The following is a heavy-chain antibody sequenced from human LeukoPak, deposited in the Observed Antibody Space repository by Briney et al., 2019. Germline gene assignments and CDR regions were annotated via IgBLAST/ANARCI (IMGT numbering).Heavy chain of an antibody. V-gene: IGHV4-39*06. CDR3: ASVPLICSGGSCYRHDAFDI. CDR1: AGAISSSSYY. J-gene: IGHJ3*02. CDR2: IYYSGST. Sequence: SETLSLTCTVSAGAISSSSYYWGWVRQPRGKGLEWIGSIYYSGSTHYNRSLQSQLTISVDTYKNEFALKLSSVTAADTAVYYCASVPLICSGGSCYRHDAFDIWGQGTMVTVSS. D-gene: IGHD2-15*01.